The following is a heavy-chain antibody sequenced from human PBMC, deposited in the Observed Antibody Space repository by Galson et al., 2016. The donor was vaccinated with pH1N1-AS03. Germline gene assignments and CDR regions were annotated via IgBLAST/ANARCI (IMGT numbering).Heavy chain of an antibody. V-gene: IGHV2-5*01. Sequence: PALVKPTQSLTLTCTFSGFSLRTSGMGVGWIRQSPGEALEWLALIYWNDDERYNPSLKNRLTIAKDASKNQVVLTMTNMDPVDTATYYCAHGILANYGCWCSPFNWFDPWGQGILVTVS. CDR3: AHGILANYGCWCSPFNWFDP. CDR2: IYWNDDE. CDR1: GFSLRTSGMG. D-gene: IGHD3-3*01. J-gene: IGHJ5*02.